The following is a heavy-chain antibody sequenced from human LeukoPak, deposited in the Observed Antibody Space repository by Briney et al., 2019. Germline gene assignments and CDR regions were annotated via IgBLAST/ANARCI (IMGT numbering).Heavy chain of an antibody. D-gene: IGHD4-17*01. J-gene: IGHJ4*02. CDR1: GGSLSSSSYY. V-gene: IGHV4-39*01. CDR2: IYYSGST. Sequence: SETLSLTCTVSGGSLSSSSYYWGWIRQPPGEGLEWIGSIYYSGSTYYNPSLKSRVTISVDTSKNQFSLKLTSVTAADTAVYYCARRGDYEFDSWGQGTLVTVS. CDR3: ARRGDYEFDS.